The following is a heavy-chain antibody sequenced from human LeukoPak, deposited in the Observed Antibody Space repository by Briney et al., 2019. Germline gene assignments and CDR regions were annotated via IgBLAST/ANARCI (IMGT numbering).Heavy chain of an antibody. Sequence: GGSLRLSCAASGFTFSSYGMHWVRQAPGKGLEWVAFIRYDGSNKYYADSVKGRFTISRDNSKNTLYLQMNSLRAEDTAVYHCAKGSQNSSSWNTPNFDYWGQGTLVTVSS. CDR1: GFTFSSYG. V-gene: IGHV3-30*02. J-gene: IGHJ4*02. D-gene: IGHD6-13*01. CDR2: IRYDGSNK. CDR3: AKGSQNSSSWNTPNFDY.